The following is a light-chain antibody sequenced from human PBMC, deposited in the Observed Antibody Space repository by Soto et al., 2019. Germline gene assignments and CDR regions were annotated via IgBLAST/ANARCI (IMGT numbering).Light chain of an antibody. Sequence: QSALTQPPSVSGSPGQSITISCTGTSSDIGRYNLVSWYQQHPGKPPKLMIYEATKRPSGVSNRFSGSKSGNTASLTISGLQAEDEADYYCSLYASSNTFMFGGGTKLTVL. CDR2: EAT. V-gene: IGLV2-23*02. J-gene: IGLJ3*02. CDR1: SSDIGRYNL. CDR3: SLYASSNTFM.